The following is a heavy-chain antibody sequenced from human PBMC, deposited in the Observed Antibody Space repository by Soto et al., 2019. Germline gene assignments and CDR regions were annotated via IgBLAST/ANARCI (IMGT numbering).Heavy chain of an antibody. CDR2: IYSGGST. Sequence: EVQLVETGGGLIQPGGSLRLSCAASGFTVSRNYMSWVRQAPGKGLEWVSVIYSGGSTYYADSVRGRFTISRDNSKNTLYLQMKSLRAEDTAVYYCPRDPPATRHGMDVWGQGTTVTVSS. CDR3: PRDPPATRHGMDV. V-gene: IGHV3-53*02. D-gene: IGHD2-15*01. CDR1: GFTVSRNY. J-gene: IGHJ6*02.